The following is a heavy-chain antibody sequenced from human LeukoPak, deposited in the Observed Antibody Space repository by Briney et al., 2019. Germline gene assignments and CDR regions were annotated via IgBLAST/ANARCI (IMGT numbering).Heavy chain of an antibody. CDR3: ASRGPYGDYVI. CDR2: IYSGGST. J-gene: IGHJ3*02. Sequence: QSGGSLRLSCAASGFTVSSNYMSWVRQAPGKGLEWVSVIYSGGSTYYADSVEGRFTIPRDNSKNTLYLQMNSLRAEDTAVYYCASRGPYGDYVIWGQGTMVTVSS. V-gene: IGHV3-53*01. D-gene: IGHD4-17*01. CDR1: GFTVSSNY.